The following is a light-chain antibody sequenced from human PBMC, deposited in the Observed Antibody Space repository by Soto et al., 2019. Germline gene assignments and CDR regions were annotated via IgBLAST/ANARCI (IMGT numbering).Light chain of an antibody. J-gene: IGKJ4*01. CDR2: GAS. V-gene: IGKV1-5*01. CDR3: QQYYNTPLT. CDR1: QSISNW. Sequence: QMSYSLSTLHASEGDRVTXTCRASQSISNWLAWYQQKPGTAHKVIIHGASTRATGVTDRFSGSGSGTDFTLTISGLQTEDVAVYFCQQYYNTPLTFGGGTK.